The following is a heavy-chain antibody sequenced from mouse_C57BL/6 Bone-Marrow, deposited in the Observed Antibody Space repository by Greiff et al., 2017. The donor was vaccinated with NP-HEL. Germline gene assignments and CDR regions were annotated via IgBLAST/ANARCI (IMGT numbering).Heavy chain of an antibody. J-gene: IGHJ3*01. V-gene: IGHV5-17*01. D-gene: IGHD1-1*02. CDR2: ISSGSSTI. CDR3: ASGANRFAY. CDR1: GFTFSDYG. Sequence: EVHLVESGGGLVKPGGSLKLSCAASGFTFSDYGMHGVRQAPEKGLEWVAYISSGSSTIYYADTVKGRFTISRDNGKNTLFLQMTSLRSEDTAMYYCASGANRFAYWRLGSLVTVSA.